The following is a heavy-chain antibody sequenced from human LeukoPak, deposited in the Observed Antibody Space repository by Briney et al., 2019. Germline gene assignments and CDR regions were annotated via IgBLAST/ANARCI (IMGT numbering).Heavy chain of an antibody. J-gene: IGHJ4*02. CDR3: ATHVDTAMVLFDY. Sequence: GGSLRLSCAASGFTFSSYAMSWVRQAPGKGLEWVSAISGSGGSTYYADSVKGRSTISRDNSKNTLYLQMNSLRAEDTAVYYCATHVDTAMVLFDYWGQGTLVTVSS. D-gene: IGHD5-18*01. CDR1: GFTFSSYA. V-gene: IGHV3-23*01. CDR2: ISGSGGST.